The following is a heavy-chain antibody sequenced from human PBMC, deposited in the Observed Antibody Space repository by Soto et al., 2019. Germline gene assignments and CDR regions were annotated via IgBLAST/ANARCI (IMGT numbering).Heavy chain of an antibody. J-gene: IGHJ6*02. V-gene: IGHV3-21*06. CDR2: ITTGSSRNI. CDR3: ARDDAIFGAIPRMDI. CDR1: GFPFSTYT. D-gene: IGHD3-3*01. Sequence: LRLSCSASGFPFSTYTMYWVRQAPGKGLEWVSSITTGSSRNIFYADSVKGRFTISRDNANNILYLEMDNLRVEDTAVYYCARDDAIFGAIPRMDIWGQGTTVTVSS.